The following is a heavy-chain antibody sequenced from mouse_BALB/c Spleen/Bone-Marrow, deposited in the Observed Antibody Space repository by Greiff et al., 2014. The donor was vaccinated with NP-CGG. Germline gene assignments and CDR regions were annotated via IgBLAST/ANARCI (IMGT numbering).Heavy chain of an antibody. CDR2: IWGGGSI. Sequence: VKVEESGPGLVAPSQSLSITCTVSGFSLSRYSVHWVRQPPGKGLEWLGMIWGGGSIDYNSALKSRLSISKDNSKSQVFLKMNSLQTDDTAMYYCARLYGNYGGYFDYWGQGTTLTVSS. D-gene: IGHD2-10*02. V-gene: IGHV2-6-4*01. CDR3: ARLYGNYGGYFDY. J-gene: IGHJ2*01. CDR1: GFSLSRYS.